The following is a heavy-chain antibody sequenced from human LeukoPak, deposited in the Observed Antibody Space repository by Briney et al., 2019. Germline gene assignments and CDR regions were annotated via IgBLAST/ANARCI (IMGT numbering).Heavy chain of an antibody. Sequence: GGSLRLSCAASGFSFSYYGVHWVRQAPGKGLEWVALISYDGNDKYFADSVKGRFSISRDNSQITLYLQMNSLISEDTAIYYCAKDMRPYSGDRSFLFDQWGQGTLVIVSS. CDR1: GFSFSYYG. V-gene: IGHV3-30*18. CDR2: ISYDGNDK. CDR3: AKDMRPYSGDRSFLFDQ. J-gene: IGHJ4*02. D-gene: IGHD1-26*01.